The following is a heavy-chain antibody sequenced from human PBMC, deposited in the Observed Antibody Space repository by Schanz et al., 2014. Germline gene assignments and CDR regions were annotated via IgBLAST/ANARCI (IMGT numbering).Heavy chain of an antibody. CDR2: ISDSGDTA. V-gene: IGHV3-23*01. J-gene: IGHJ3*02. Sequence: EVQLLESGGGLVQPGGSLRLSCAASGFTFSSYAMTWVRQAPGRGLEWVSLISDSGDTAYYADSVKGRFTISRDNSKTTVYLQMNSLRAEDTAVYYCAKGRFGELSAFDIWGQGTMVTVSS. CDR1: GFTFSSYA. CDR3: AKGRFGELSAFDI. D-gene: IGHD3-10*01.